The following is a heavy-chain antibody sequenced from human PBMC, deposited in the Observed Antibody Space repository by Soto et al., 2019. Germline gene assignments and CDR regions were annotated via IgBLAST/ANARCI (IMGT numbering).Heavy chain of an antibody. CDR1: GFTFSSYA. J-gene: IGHJ4*02. Sequence: GGSLRLSCAASGFTFSSYAMSWVRQAPGKGLEWVSCTGGSGSSIYYADSVKGRFTISRDNSKNTLSLQMNSLRAEDTAVYYCAKHLPGAFDYWGQGILVTVSS. CDR3: AKHLPGAFDY. CDR2: TGGSGSSI. V-gene: IGHV3-23*01.